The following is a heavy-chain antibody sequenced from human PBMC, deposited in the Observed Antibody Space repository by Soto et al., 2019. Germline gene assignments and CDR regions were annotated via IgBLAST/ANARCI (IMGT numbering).Heavy chain of an antibody. D-gene: IGHD3-22*01. CDR2: IYASGT. CDR1: GASISSYY. J-gene: IGHJ4*02. V-gene: IGHV4-4*07. CDR3: ARERGDDSGGYYFDY. Sequence: LSLTCTVSGASISSYYWSWIRQPAGKGLEWIGRIYASGTNYNPSLKSRVIMSVDTSKNQFSLNLNSVTAADTAVYYCARERGDDSGGYYFDYWGQGTLVTVSS.